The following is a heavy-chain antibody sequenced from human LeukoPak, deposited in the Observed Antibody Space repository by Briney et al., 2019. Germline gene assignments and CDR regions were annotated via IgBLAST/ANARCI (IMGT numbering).Heavy chain of an antibody. CDR1: GFTFSSYS. V-gene: IGHV3-21*01. CDR2: ISSSSSYI. CDR3: ARGESTVAPLHYYYYMDV. J-gene: IGHJ6*03. D-gene: IGHD4-23*01. Sequence: GGSLRLSCAASGFTFSSYSMNWVRQAPGKGLEWVSSISSSSSYIYYADSVKGRFTISRDNAKNSLYLQMNSLRAEDTAVYYCARGESTVAPLHYYYYMDVWGKGTTVTVSS.